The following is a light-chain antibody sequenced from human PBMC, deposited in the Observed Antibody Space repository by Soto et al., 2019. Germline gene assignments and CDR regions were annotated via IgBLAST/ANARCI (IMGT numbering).Light chain of an antibody. Sequence: EIVLTQSPAALSLSPGERATLSCRASQSVSSYLAWYQQKPGQAPRLLIYDAFNRATGVPARFSGSGSGTDFTLTISSLEPEDFAVYYCQQYGGSPPTFGGGTKVEIK. CDR3: QQYGGSPPT. CDR2: DAF. V-gene: IGKV3-11*01. CDR1: QSVSSY. J-gene: IGKJ4*01.